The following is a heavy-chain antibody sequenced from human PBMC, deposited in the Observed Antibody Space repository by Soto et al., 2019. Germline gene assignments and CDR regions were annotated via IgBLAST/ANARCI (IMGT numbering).Heavy chain of an antibody. CDR1: GFTFDTYG. Sequence: PGGSLRLSCVASGFTFDTYGIHWVRQAPGKGLQWVALISYEGSNTYYADSVGGRFTISRENSKNALYLQMNTLRPEDTGVYYCARVTPGNNLYYFSGLDFWGQGTSVTVSS. J-gene: IGHJ6*02. V-gene: IGHV3-30-3*01. D-gene: IGHD1-1*01. CDR2: ISYEGSNT. CDR3: ARVTPGNNLYYFSGLDF.